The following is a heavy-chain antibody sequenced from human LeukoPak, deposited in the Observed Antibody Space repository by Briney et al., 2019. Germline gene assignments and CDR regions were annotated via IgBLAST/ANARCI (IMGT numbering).Heavy chain of an antibody. CDR3: ARQHSDYVWGSYRSDY. Sequence: SETLSLTCTVSGGSVSSGSYYWSWIRQPPGKGLEWIGYIYYSGSTYYNPSLKSRVTISVDTSKNQFSLKLSSVTAADTAVYYCARQHSDYVWGSYRSDYWGQGTLVTVSS. D-gene: IGHD3-16*02. J-gene: IGHJ4*02. CDR2: IYYSGST. CDR1: GGSVSSGSYY. V-gene: IGHV4-61*01.